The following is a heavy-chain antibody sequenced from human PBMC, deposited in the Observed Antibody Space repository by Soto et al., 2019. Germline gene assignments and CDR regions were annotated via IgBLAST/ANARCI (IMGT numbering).Heavy chain of an antibody. CDR1: GFTFSSYS. V-gene: IGHV3-48*02. CDR3: ARSYYDFWSGYLEVTDYYYYMDV. D-gene: IGHD3-3*01. J-gene: IGHJ6*03. CDR2: ISSSSSTI. Sequence: GGSLRLSCAASGFTFSSYSMNWVRQAPGKGLEWVSYISSSSSTIYYADSVKGRFTISRENAKNSLYLQMNSLRDEDTAVYYCARSYYDFWSGYLEVTDYYYYMDVWGKGTTVTVAS.